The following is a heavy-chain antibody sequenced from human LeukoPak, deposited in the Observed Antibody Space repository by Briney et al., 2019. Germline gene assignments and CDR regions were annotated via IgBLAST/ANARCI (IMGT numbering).Heavy chain of an antibody. D-gene: IGHD5-18*01. J-gene: IGHJ5*02. CDR2: INSDGSST. V-gene: IGHV3-74*01. CDR1: GFTFSSYW. CDR3: ARDDAGYSYDPRGWFDP. Sequence: GGSLRLSCAASGFTFSSYWMHWVRQARGKGLVWVSSINSDGSSTSYADSVKGRFTISRDNANNTLYLQMNSLRAEDTAVYYCARDDAGYSYDPRGWFDPWGQGTLVTVSS.